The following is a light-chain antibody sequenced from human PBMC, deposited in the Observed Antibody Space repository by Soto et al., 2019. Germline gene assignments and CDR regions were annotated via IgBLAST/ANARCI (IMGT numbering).Light chain of an antibody. CDR3: SSYTSINTQL. CDR2: EVT. V-gene: IGLV2-14*01. J-gene: IGLJ3*02. Sequence: QSALTQPASVSGSPGQSITISCTGASSDFGNFNYVSWYQQHPGKVPKLIIYEVTSRPSGVSNRFSGSKSDNTASLTISGLQAEDEADYYCSSYTSINTQLFGGGTKLTVL. CDR1: SSDFGNFNY.